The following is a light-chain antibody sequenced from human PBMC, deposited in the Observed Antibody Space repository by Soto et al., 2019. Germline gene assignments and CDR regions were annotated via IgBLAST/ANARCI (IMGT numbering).Light chain of an antibody. CDR3: QQYNSYSPWT. J-gene: IGKJ1*01. V-gene: IGKV1-5*01. CDR1: QSISSW. CDR2: DAS. Sequence: DIQMTQSPSTLSASVGDRVTITCRASQSISSWLAWYQQKPGKAPKLLIYDASSLESGVPSRFSGSGAGTEFTLTISRLQPDDLATYYCQQYNSYSPWTFGQGTKVEIK.